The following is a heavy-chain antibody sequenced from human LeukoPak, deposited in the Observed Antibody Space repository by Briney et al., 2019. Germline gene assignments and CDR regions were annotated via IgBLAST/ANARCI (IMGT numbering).Heavy chain of an antibody. J-gene: IGHJ3*02. CDR2: IYYSGGT. CDR3: VRSAHLYDAFSI. V-gene: IGHV4-39*01. Sequence: PSETLSLTCTVSGDSISNSSNYWDWIRQPPGKGLEWIGSIYYSGGTYNPSLRSRVTIFLDTSKNQISLKLTSVTAADTAVYYCVRSAHLYDAFSIWGQGTMVTVSS. D-gene: IGHD6-19*01. CDR1: GDSISNSSNY.